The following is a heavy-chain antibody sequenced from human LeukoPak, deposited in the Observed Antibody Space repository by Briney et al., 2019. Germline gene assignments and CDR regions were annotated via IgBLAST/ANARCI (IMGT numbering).Heavy chain of an antibody. Sequence: KSSDTLSLTCTVSGGSISSHYWSWIRQPPGKGLEWIGYIYYSGSTNYNPSLKSRVTISVDTSKNQFSLKLSSVTAADTAVYYCARDERGMDVWGQGTTVTVSS. J-gene: IGHJ6*02. CDR3: ARDERGMDV. V-gene: IGHV4-59*11. CDR2: IYYSGST. CDR1: GGSISSHY.